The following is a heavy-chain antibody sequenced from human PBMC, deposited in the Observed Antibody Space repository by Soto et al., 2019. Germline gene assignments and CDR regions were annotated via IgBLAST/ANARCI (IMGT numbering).Heavy chain of an antibody. Sequence: GESLKISCKGSGYSFTSYWIGWVRQMPGKGLEWMGIIYPGDSDTRYSPSFQGQVTISADKSISTAYLQWISLKASDTAMYYCARQLASIDLDYYYYYGMDVGGQGTTVTVSS. CDR3: ARQLASIDLDYYYYYGMDV. V-gene: IGHV5-51*01. J-gene: IGHJ6*02. D-gene: IGHD2-15*01. CDR2: IYPGDSDT. CDR1: GYSFTSYW.